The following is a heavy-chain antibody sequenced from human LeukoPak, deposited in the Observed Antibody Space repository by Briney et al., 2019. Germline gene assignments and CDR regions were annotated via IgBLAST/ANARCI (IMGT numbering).Heavy chain of an antibody. CDR3: ARDLDYYDSSEVLEFQH. CDR1: GFTFSSYW. CDR2: IKQDGSEK. Sequence: GGSLRLSCAASGFTFSSYWMSWVRQAPGKGLEWVANIKQDGSEKYYVDSVKGRFTISRDNAKNSLYLQMNSLRAEDTAVYYCARDLDYYDSSEVLEFQHWGQGTLVTVSS. J-gene: IGHJ1*01. V-gene: IGHV3-7*03. D-gene: IGHD3-22*01.